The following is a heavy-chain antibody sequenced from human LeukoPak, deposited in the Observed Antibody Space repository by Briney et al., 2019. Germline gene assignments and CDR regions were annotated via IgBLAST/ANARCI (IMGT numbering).Heavy chain of an antibody. CDR2: IKQDGSEK. J-gene: IGHJ5*02. CDR1: GFTFSSYW. CDR3: ASTYGDSNWFDP. V-gene: IGHV3-7*01. Sequence: GGSLRLSCAASGFTFSSYWMSWVRQVPGKGLEWVANIKQDGSEKYYVDSVKGRFTISRDNAKNSLYLQMNSLRAEDTAVYYCASTYGDSNWFDPWGQGTLVTVSS. D-gene: IGHD4-17*01.